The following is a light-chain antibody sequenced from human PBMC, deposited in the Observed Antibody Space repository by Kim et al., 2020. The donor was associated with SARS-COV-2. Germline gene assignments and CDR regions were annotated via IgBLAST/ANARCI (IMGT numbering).Light chain of an antibody. CDR2: DAS. CDR1: QSVSSY. V-gene: IGKV3-11*01. CDR3: QQRSNWRLT. J-gene: IGKJ4*01. Sequence: LSPGERATLSCRAGQSVSSYLAWYQQKPGQAPRLLIYDASNRATGIPARFSGSGSGTDFTLTISSLEPEDFAVYYCQQRSNWRLTFGGGTKVDIK.